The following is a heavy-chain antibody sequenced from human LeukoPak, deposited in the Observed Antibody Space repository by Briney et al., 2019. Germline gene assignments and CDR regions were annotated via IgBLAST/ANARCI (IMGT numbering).Heavy chain of an antibody. V-gene: IGHV3-30*04. J-gene: IGHJ3*02. CDR3: AREREMATIGDAFDI. CDR2: ISYDGSNK. Sequence: GGSLRLSCAASGFTFSSYAMHWVRQAPGKGLEWVAVISYDGSNKYYADSVKGRFTISRDNSKNTLYLQMNSLRAEDTAVYYCAREREMATIGDAFDIWGQGTMVTVSS. CDR1: GFTFSSYA. D-gene: IGHD5-24*01.